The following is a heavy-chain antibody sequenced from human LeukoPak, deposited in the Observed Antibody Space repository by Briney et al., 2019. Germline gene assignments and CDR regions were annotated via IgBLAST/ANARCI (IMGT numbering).Heavy chain of an antibody. Sequence: SETLSHTCTVSGGSVSTYYWSWIRQPPGKGLEWIGNIYYSGRTNYNPSLKSRVSISVDTSKNQFSLKLSSVTAADTAVYYCVRDRNGQFDYWGQGTLVTVSS. CDR3: VRDRNGQFDY. J-gene: IGHJ4*02. V-gene: IGHV4-59*02. D-gene: IGHD2-8*01. CDR2: IYYSGRT. CDR1: GGSVSTYY.